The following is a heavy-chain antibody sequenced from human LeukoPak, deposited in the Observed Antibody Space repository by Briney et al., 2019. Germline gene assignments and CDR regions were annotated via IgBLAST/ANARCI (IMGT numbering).Heavy chain of an antibody. V-gene: IGHV4-4*02. CDR3: ARLNADYGYYGPHDAFDI. D-gene: IGHD4-17*01. CDR1: GDSISTPHW. J-gene: IGHJ3*02. CDR2: IFHSGRV. Sequence: SETLSLTCDVSGDSISTPHWWSWVRQPPGKGLEWIGEIFHSGRVNYIPSLQSRVTISLDKSKNQISLEVNSVTAADTAVYYCARLNADYGYYGPHDAFDIWGQGTLVAVSS.